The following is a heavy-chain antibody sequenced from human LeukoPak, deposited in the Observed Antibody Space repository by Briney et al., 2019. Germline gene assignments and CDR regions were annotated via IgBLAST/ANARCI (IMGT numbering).Heavy chain of an antibody. CDR3: ASFPAVAGLFDY. J-gene: IGHJ4*02. CDR2: IYHSGST. Sequence: SETLSLTCTVSGDSISSYFWSWIRQPPGKGLEWIGSIYHSGSTYYNPSLKSRVTISVDTSKNQFSLKLSSVTAAGTAVYYCASFPAVAGLFDYWGQGTLVTVSS. CDR1: GDSISSYF. D-gene: IGHD6-19*01. V-gene: IGHV4-38-2*02.